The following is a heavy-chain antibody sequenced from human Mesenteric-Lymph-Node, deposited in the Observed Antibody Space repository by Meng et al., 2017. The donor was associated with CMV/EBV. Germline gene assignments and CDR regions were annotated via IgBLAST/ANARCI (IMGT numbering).Heavy chain of an antibody. CDR2: IYYSGST. V-gene: IGHV4-61*01. CDR1: GVSVSSGSYY. J-gene: IGHJ3*02. CDR3: ARDPYGRDAFGI. Sequence: SETLSLTCTVSGVSVSSGSYYWSWIRQPPGKGLEWIGYIYYSGSTNYNPSLKSRVTISVDTSKNQFSLKLSSVTAADTAVYYCARDPYGRDAFGIWGQGTMVTVSS. D-gene: IGHD4-17*01.